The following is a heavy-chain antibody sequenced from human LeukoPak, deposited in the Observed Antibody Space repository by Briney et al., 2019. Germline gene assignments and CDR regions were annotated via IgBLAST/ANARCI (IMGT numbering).Heavy chain of an antibody. J-gene: IGHJ4*02. V-gene: IGHV3-23*01. Sequence: GGSLRLSCAASGFTFNNYGMSWVRQAPGKGLEWVSAISGSGGSTYYADSVKGRFTISRDNSKNTLYLQMNSLRAEDTAVYYCAKLGFGESVDYWGQGTLVTVSS. CDR2: ISGSGGST. CDR3: AKLGFGESVDY. D-gene: IGHD3-10*01. CDR1: GFTFNNYG.